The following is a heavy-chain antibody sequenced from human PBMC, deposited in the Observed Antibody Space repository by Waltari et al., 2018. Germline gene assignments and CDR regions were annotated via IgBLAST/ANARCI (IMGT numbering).Heavy chain of an antibody. CDR1: GSSISTSPYY. J-gene: IGHJ5*02. Sequence: QVQLQESGPGLVKPSETLSLTCTVSGSSISTSPYYWGWIRQPPGKGLEWIGNIYFAGYTYYDPSLKSRVTISVDTSKNQFSLKMSSVTAADTAIYYCARVSGGYPVGWIDPWGQGTVVTVSS. CDR2: IYFAGYT. D-gene: IGHD1-26*01. CDR3: ARVSGGYPVGWIDP. V-gene: IGHV4-39*07.